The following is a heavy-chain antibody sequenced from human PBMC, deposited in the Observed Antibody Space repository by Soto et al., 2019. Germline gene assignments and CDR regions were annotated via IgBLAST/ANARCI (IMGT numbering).Heavy chain of an antibody. J-gene: IGHJ4*02. D-gene: IGHD2-15*01. CDR3: AREGEYCSGGSCYPDADY. CDR1: GFTFSRYS. V-gene: IGHV3-21*01. Sequence: EVQLVESGGGLVKPGGSLRLSCAASGFTFSRYSMNWVRQAPGKGLEWVSSISSSSSYIYYADSVKGRFTISRDNAKNSLYLQMNSLRAEDTAVYYCAREGEYCSGGSCYPDADYWGQGTLVTVSS. CDR2: ISSSSSYI.